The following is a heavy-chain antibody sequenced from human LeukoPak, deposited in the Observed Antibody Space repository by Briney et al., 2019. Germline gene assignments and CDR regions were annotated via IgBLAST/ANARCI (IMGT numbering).Heavy chain of an antibody. V-gene: IGHV3-74*01. D-gene: IGHD1-14*01. J-gene: IGHJ4*02. CDR1: GFTFSSYW. CDR3: AKEGFENQLDY. CDR2: IDNDGSST. Sequence: GGSLRLSCAASGFTFSSYWMHWVRQPPGKGLVWVSRIDNDGSSTYYADSVKGRFTISRDNSKNTLYLQMNSLRAEDTAVYYCAKEGFENQLDYWGQGTLVTVSS.